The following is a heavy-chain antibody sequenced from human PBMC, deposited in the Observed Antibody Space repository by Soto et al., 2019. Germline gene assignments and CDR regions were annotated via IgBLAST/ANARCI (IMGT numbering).Heavy chain of an antibody. Sequence: ASVKVSCKASGYTFTSYGISWVRQAPGQGLEWMGWISAYNGNTNYAQKLQGRVTMTTDTSTSTAYMELRSLRSDDTAVYYCARGAYCGGDCDNAFDIWGQGTMVTVSS. CDR2: ISAYNGNT. J-gene: IGHJ3*02. V-gene: IGHV1-18*01. CDR1: GYTFTSYG. D-gene: IGHD2-21*02. CDR3: ARGAYCGGDCDNAFDI.